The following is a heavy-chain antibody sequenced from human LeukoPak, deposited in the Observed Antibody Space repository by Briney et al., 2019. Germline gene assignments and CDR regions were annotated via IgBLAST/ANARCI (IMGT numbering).Heavy chain of an antibody. CDR3: AREDSSSWYEVGAFDI. V-gene: IGHV6-1*01. Sequence: SQTLSLTCAISGDSVSSNSAAWNWIRQSPSRGLEWLGRTYYRSKWYNDYAVSVKSRITINPDTSKNQFSLQLNSVTPEDTAVYYCAREDSSSWYEVGAFDIWGQGTMVTVSS. CDR2: TYYRSKWYN. J-gene: IGHJ3*02. D-gene: IGHD6-13*01. CDR1: GDSVSSNSAA.